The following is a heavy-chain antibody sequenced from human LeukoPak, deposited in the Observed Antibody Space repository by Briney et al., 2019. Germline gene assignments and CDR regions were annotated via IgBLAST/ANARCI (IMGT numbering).Heavy chain of an antibody. CDR2: IGTSGETT. V-gene: IGHV3-23*01. D-gene: IGHD3-10*01. J-gene: IGHJ4*02. CDR3: VKDRLNYGSGDFDH. Sequence: GGSLRLTCTASGFTFSSYDMSWVRQAPGKGLEWVSAIGTSGETTYYANSVKGRFTISRDSFKNTLYLQMSSLRAEDTAVYYCVKDRLNYGSGDFDHWGQGTQVTVSS. CDR1: GFTFSSYD.